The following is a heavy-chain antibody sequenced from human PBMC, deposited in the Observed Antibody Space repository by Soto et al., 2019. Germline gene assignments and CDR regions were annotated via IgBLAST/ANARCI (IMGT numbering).Heavy chain of an antibody. CDR3: ARQGVALEPDV. J-gene: IGHJ4*02. CDR2: IRNKANGYAT. CDR1: GFTFNIAA. D-gene: IGHD2-8*01. Sequence: EVQLVDSGGGLVQPGGSLKLSCSASGFTFNIAAIHWVRQASGKGLEWVRLIRNKANGYATAYAPSLKGRITVSRDDSKNMAFLEMNSLKTEDTAVYYCARQGVALEPDVWGQGTLVTVSS. V-gene: IGHV3-73*01.